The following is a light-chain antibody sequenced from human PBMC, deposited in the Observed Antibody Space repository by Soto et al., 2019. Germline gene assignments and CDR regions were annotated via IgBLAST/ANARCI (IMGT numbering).Light chain of an antibody. CDR2: LGS. CDR1: QSLLHRNGYNY. Sequence: DTVLTQYPLSLPVSPGEPASISCRSSQSLLHRNGYNYLDWYLQKPGQSPQLLIHLGSHRASGVPDRFSGSGSGTDFTLKISRVEAEDVGVYYCMQAVQTPLTFGGGTKVDIK. V-gene: IGKV2-28*01. J-gene: IGKJ4*01. CDR3: MQAVQTPLT.